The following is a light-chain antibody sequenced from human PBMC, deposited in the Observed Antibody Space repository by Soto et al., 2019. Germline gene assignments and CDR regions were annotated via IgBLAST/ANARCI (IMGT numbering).Light chain of an antibody. J-gene: IGLJ2*01. CDR3: GTWDESLGAGV. V-gene: IGLV1-51*01. Sequence: QSVLTQPASLSAPPGEKVTISCSGRGSNIGRNYVSWYRQLPGTAPQLLIYDDSTRHSGVPDRLSESRYGTSASLAIAGHQPGDEAVYYCGTWDESLGAGVFGGGTKLTVL. CDR1: GSNIGRNY. CDR2: DDS.